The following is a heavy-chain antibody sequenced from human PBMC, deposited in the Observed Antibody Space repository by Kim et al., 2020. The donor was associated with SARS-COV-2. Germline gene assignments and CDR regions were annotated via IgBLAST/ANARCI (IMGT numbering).Heavy chain of an antibody. D-gene: IGHD6-19*01. V-gene: IGHV1-3*01. J-gene: IGHJ4*02. CDR3: ARAAGGWYPYFDY. CDR1: GYTFTSYA. CDR2: INAGNGNT. Sequence: ASVKVSCKASGYTFTSYAMHWVRQAPGQRLEWMGWINAGNGNTKYSQKFQGRVTITRDTSASTAYMELSSLRSEDTAVYYCARAAGGWYPYFDYWGQGTLVTVSS.